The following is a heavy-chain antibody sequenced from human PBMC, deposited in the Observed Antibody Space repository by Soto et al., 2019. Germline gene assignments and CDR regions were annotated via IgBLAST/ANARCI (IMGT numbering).Heavy chain of an antibody. D-gene: IGHD3-10*01. Sequence: SGPTLVNPTQTLTLTCTFSGFSLSTSGVGVGWIRQPPGKALECLAVIYWDEDKRYSPSLKSRLTITKDTSKNQVVLTMTNMEPVDTAKYYCPHTPNYYQNIWFAPGGQETRATVPS. CDR2: IYWDEDK. CDR1: GFSLSTSGVG. V-gene: IGHV2-5*02. CDR3: PHTPNYYQNIWFAP. J-gene: IGHJ5*02.